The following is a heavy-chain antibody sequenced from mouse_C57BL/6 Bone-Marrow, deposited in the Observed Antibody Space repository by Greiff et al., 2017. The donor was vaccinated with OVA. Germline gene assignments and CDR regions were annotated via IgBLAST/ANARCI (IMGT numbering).Heavy chain of an antibody. Sequence: EVNVVESGGGLVKPGGSLKLSCAASGFTFSDYGMHWVRQAPEKGLEWVAYISSGSSTIYYADTVKGRFTISRDNAKNTLFLQMTSLRSEDTAMYYCARPNCDWYFDVWGTGTTVTVSS. D-gene: IGHD4-1*01. CDR2: ISSGSSTI. J-gene: IGHJ1*03. CDR3: ARPNCDWYFDV. V-gene: IGHV5-17*01. CDR1: GFTFSDYG.